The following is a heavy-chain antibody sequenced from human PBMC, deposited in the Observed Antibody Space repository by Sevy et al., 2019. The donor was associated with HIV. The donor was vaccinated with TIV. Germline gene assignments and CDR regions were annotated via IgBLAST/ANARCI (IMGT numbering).Heavy chain of an antibody. D-gene: IGHD3-16*01. CDR2: IRYDGSNK. V-gene: IGHV3-30*02. J-gene: IGHJ4*02. CDR1: GFTFSSYG. Sequence: GGSLRLSCAASGFTFSSYGMHWVRQAPGKGLEWVAFIRYDGSNKYYADSVKGRFTISRDNSKNTLYLKMNSLRAEDTAVYYCAIGPSPMITFGGVADYWGQGTLVTVSS. CDR3: AIGPSPMITFGGVADY.